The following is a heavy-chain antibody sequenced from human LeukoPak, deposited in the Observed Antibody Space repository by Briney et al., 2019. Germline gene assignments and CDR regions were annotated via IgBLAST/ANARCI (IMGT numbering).Heavy chain of an antibody. J-gene: IGHJ4*02. CDR2: IIPIFGTA. CDR3: ARAWFGEYYFDY. Sequence: ASVKVSCKASGGTFSSYAISWVRQAPGQGLEWMGGIIPIFGTANYAQKFQGRVTITADESTSTAYMELSSLRSEDTAVYYCARAWFGEYYFDYWGQGTLVTVSS. CDR1: GGTFSSYA. V-gene: IGHV1-69*13. D-gene: IGHD3-10*01.